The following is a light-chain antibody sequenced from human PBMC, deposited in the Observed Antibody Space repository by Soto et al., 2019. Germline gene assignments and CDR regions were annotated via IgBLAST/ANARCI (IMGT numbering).Light chain of an antibody. CDR2: DVS. V-gene: IGLV2-14*01. Sequence: QSALTQPASVSGSPGQSITIPCTGTSSDVGGYNYVSWYQQHPGKAPKLMIYDVSNRPSGVSNRFSGSKSGNTASLTISGLQAEDEADYYCSSYTSSSTLTSYVFGTGTRSPS. J-gene: IGLJ1*01. CDR3: SSYTSSSTLTSYV. CDR1: SSDVGGYNY.